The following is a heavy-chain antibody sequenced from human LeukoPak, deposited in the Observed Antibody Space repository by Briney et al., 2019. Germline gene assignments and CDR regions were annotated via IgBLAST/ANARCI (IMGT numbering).Heavy chain of an antibody. CDR3: AREGTLGSGWYDY. J-gene: IGHJ4*02. V-gene: IGHV4-61*02. Sequence: PSETLSLTCTGSGGSISNEGDYWSWIRQPAGKGLEWSLRIYKSGTTNYNPSVKSRISMSVDTSENQFSLNLRSVTAADTAVYYCAREGTLGSGWYDYWGQGTLVTVSS. CDR1: GGSISNEGDY. CDR2: IYKSGTT. D-gene: IGHD6-19*01.